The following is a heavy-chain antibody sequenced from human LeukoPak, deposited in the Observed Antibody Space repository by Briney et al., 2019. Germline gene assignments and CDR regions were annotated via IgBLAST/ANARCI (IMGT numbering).Heavy chain of an antibody. V-gene: IGHV5-51*01. CDR3: ARDYSGSYGRYYYYGMDV. CDR2: IYPGDSDT. CDR1: GSLFTSYW. J-gene: IGHJ6*02. Sequence: GASLQISGQGSGSLFTSYWIGWVRPVRGKGLEWMGIIYPGDSDTTYSTSFQGQVTISSDKSISTAYLQWSSLKASDTAMYYCARDYSGSYGRYYYYGMDVWGQGTTVTVSS. D-gene: IGHD1-26*01.